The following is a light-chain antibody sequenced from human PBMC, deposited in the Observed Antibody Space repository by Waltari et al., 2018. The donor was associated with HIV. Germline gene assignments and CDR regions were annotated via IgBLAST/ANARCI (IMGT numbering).Light chain of an antibody. J-gene: IGKJ4*01. CDR3: QQYFGTPLT. V-gene: IGKV4-1*01. Sequence: DIVMTQSPESLAVSLGERATINCKSSQSLLYGVNGKHYLAWYQQRPGQSPKLLIYWASSRESGVPARFSGGGSGTDFTLTINNVQSEDVAVYYCQQYFGTPLTFGGGTRV. CDR2: WAS. CDR1: QSLLYGVNGKHY.